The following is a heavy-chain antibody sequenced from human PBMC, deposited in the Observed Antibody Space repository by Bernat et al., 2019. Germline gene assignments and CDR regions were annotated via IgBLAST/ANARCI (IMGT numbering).Heavy chain of an antibody. CDR2: ISSSSSYI. D-gene: IGHD1-1*01. CDR1: GFTFSSYS. J-gene: IGHJ4*02. V-gene: IGHV3-21*05. Sequence: EVQLVESGGGLVKPGGSLRLSCAASGFTFSSYSMNWVRQAPGKGLEWVSYISSSSSYIYYADSVKGRFTISRDNAKNSLYLQMNSLRAEDTAVYYCARGRATGTTFSLGYWGQGTLVTVSS. CDR3: ARGRATGTTFSLGY.